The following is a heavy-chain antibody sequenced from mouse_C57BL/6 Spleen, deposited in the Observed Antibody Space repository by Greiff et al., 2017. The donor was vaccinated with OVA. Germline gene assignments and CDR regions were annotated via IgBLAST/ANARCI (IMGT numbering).Heavy chain of an antibody. D-gene: IGHD1-1*01. CDR3: ASYYSGSSGY. V-gene: IGHV1-42*01. Sequence: VQLQQSGPELVKPGASVKISCKASGYSFTGYYMNWVKQSPEKSLEWIGEINPSTGGTTYNQKFKAKATLTVDKSSSTAYMQLKSLTSEDSSVYYCASYYSGSSGYWGQGTTLTVSS. J-gene: IGHJ2*01. CDR1: GYSFTGYY. CDR2: INPSTGGT.